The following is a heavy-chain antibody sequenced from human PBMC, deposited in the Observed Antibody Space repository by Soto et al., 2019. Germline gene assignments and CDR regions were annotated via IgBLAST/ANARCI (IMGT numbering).Heavy chain of an antibody. CDR1: GFTFSSYA. V-gene: IGHV3-23*01. CDR2: ISGSGGST. CDR3: AKDAQYSYGPGGYFDY. D-gene: IGHD5-18*01. Sequence: EVQLLESGGGLVQPGGSLRLSCAASGFTFSSYAMSWVRQAPGKGLEWVSAISGSGGSTYYADSVKGRFTISRDNSMNTLYLQMNSLRAEDTAVYYCAKDAQYSYGPGGYFDYWGQGTLVTVSS. J-gene: IGHJ4*02.